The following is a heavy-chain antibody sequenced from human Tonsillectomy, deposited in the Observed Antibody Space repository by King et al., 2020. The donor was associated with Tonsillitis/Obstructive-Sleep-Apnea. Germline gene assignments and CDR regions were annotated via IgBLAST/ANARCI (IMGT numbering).Heavy chain of an antibody. J-gene: IGHJ6*03. D-gene: IGHD1-1*01. V-gene: IGHV5-10-1*01. CDR2: IDPGDSYT. CDR1: GYSFTTYW. Sequence: VQLVESGAEVKKPGESLRISCQASGYSFTTYWISWVRQMPGKGLEWMGRIDPGDSYTTYSPSFQGHVTISVDKSISTTYLQWSSLKASDTALYYCARRVRDGASDDVYDYYSMDVWGKGTTVTVS. CDR3: ARRVRDGASDDVYDYYSMDV.